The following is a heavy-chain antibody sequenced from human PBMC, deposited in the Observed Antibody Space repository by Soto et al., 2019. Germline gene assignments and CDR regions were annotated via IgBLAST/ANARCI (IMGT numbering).Heavy chain of an antibody. CDR2: IYYSGST. D-gene: IGHD2-2*01. Sequence: DLEWIGYIYYSGSTYYNPSLKSRVTISVDTSKNQFSLKLSSVTAADTAVYYCASAQVVPAAIGWFDPWGQGTLVTVSS. V-gene: IGHV4-31*02. CDR3: ASAQVVPAAIGWFDP. J-gene: IGHJ5*02.